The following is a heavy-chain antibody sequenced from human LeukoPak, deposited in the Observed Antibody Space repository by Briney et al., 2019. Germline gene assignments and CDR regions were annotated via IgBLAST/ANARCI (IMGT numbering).Heavy chain of an antibody. V-gene: IGHV3-23*01. CDR2: ISDSGGRT. D-gene: IGHD3-22*01. CDR3: AKQVFGSSGSFYHFDY. Sequence: PGGSLRLSCAASGFSFSSYAMSWVRQAPGKGLEWVSSISDSGGRTYFADSVNGRFTISRDNSKNTLYLQLDSLRAEDTVVYYCAKQVFGSSGSFYHFDYWGQGALVTVSS. J-gene: IGHJ4*02. CDR1: GFSFSSYA.